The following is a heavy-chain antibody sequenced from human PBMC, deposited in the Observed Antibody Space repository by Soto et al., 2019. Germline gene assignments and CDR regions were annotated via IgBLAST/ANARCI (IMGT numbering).Heavy chain of an antibody. J-gene: IGHJ4*01. Sequence: EVQLVESGGGLVQPGRSLRLSCAASGFTFNDYAMHWVRQTPGKGLEWVSGISWNSARIGYADSVKGRFTISRDNAKNSLQLQMNGLRTEDTALYYCAKDKYLGVTPLFDFWGHGTLVTVSS. V-gene: IGHV3-9*01. CDR3: AKDKYLGVTPLFDF. CDR1: GFTFNDYA. D-gene: IGHD1-26*01. CDR2: ISWNSARI.